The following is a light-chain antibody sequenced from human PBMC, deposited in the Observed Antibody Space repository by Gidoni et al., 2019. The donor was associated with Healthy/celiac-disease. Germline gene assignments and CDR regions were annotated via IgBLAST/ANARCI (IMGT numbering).Light chain of an antibody. J-gene: IGKJ1*01. CDR2: KAS. CDR3: QQYNSNPCT. V-gene: IGKV1-5*03. Sequence: DIQMTQSPSTLSASVGDRVTITCRASQSITSWLAWFQQKPGKAPKLLIYKASSLESGVPSRFRRSGSGTEFTLTIISLQPDDFATYYCQQYNSNPCTFGQGTKVEIK. CDR1: QSITSW.